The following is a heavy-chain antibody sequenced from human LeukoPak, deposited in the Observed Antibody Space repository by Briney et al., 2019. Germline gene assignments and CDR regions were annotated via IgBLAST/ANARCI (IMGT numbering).Heavy chain of an antibody. D-gene: IGHD2-15*01. V-gene: IGHV4-59*08. CDR2: IYYSGTT. Sequence: SETLSLTCTVSGGSIGTYSWNWIRQPPGKGLEWIGYIYYSGTTNYNPSLKSRVTISVDTSKNQFSLKLSSVTAADTAVYYCARHGYCSGGSCSARFDPWGQGTLVTVSS. CDR1: GGSIGTYS. CDR3: ARHGYCSGGSCSARFDP. J-gene: IGHJ5*02.